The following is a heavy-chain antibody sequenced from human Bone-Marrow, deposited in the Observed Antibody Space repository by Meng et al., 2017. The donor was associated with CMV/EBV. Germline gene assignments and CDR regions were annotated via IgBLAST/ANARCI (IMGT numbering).Heavy chain of an antibody. V-gene: IGHV3-30*04. Sequence: GGSLRLSCTASGLTFSNYAMHWVRQAPGKGLEWVAVISYDGSTKYFADSVKGRFTISRDNYMNTVFLQMNSLRYADTAVYYCARHAYGDEYFLDYWGQGTRVTVSS. CDR3: ARHAYGDEYFLDY. CDR1: GLTFSNYA. D-gene: IGHD4-17*01. J-gene: IGHJ4*02. CDR2: ISYDGSTK.